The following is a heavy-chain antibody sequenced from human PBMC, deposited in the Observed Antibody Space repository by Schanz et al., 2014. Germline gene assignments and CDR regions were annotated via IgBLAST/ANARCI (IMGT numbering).Heavy chain of an antibody. CDR2: VSSSSSYT. V-gene: IGHV3-11*06. CDR3: ARTPHDSSGYYPFDY. J-gene: IGHJ4*02. D-gene: IGHD3-22*01. Sequence: PGGSLRLSCAASGFTFSDYYMSWIRQAPGKGLEWVSYVSSSSSYTHYADSVKGRFTISRDNAKNSLYLLMNSLRAEDTAVCYCARTPHDSSGYYPFDYWGQGTLVTVSS. CDR1: GFTFSDYY.